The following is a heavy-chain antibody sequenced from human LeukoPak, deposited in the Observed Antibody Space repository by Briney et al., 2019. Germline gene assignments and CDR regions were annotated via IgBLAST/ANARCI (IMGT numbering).Heavy chain of an antibody. V-gene: IGHV4-59*01. D-gene: IGHD6-19*01. J-gene: IGHJ4*02. CDR2: IYYSGST. Sequence: SETLSLTCSVSGGSISSYYWSWIRQPPGKGLEWIGYIYYSGSTNYNPSLKSRVTISVDTSKNQFSLKLSSVTAADTAVYYCARDYSSGWYYFDYWGQGTLVTVSS. CDR3: ARDYSSGWYYFDY. CDR1: GGSISSYY.